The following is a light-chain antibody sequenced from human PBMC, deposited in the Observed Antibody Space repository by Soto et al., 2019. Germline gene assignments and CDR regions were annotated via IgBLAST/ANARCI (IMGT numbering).Light chain of an antibody. Sequence: EIVVTQSPAILSLSPGERATLSCRASQSVSSYLSWYQQKPGQAPRLLIYDATNRATGIPARFSGSGSGTDFTLTISSLEPEDFAVYYCQQRSNWTLTFGGGTKVEIK. CDR2: DAT. J-gene: IGKJ4*01. CDR1: QSVSSY. V-gene: IGKV3-11*01. CDR3: QQRSNWTLT.